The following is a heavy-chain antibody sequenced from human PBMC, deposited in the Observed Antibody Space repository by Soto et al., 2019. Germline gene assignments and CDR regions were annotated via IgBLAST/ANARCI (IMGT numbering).Heavy chain of an antibody. CDR3: ARDPFFTPGSYYYGMDV. CDR2: IYHSGST. D-gene: IGHD6-19*01. V-gene: IGHV4-4*02. Sequence: SETLSLTCAVSGGSISSSNWWSWVRQPPGKGLEWIGEIYHSGSTNYNPSLKSRVTISVDKSKNQFSLKLSSVTAADTAVYYCARDPFFTPGSYYYGMDVWGQGTTVTVSS. CDR1: GGSISSSNW. J-gene: IGHJ6*02.